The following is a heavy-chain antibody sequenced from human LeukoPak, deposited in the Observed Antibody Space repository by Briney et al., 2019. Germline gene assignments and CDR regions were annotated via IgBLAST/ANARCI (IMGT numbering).Heavy chain of an antibody. CDR2: ISYSGYI. J-gene: IGHJ4*02. D-gene: IGHD4-11*01. CDR1: GGSISPSY. V-gene: IGHV4-59*01. Sequence: SETLSLTCTVSGGSISPSYWNWIRQPPGKGLEWIGYISYSGYINYNPSLESRVTISVNTSKNQFSLKLSYVTAADTAVYYCARGPSMTTVTPFDYWGQGTLVTVSS. CDR3: ARGPSMTTVTPFDY.